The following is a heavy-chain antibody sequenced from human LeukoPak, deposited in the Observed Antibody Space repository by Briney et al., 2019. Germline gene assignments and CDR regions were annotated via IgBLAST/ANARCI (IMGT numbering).Heavy chain of an antibody. V-gene: IGHV1-69*06. Sequence: ASVKVSCKASGGTFSSYAISWVQQAPGQGLEWMGGIIPIFGTANYAQKFQGRVTITADKSTSTAYMELSSLRSEDTAVYYCAREREYSSGWYKLDYWGQGTLVTVSS. CDR2: IIPIFGTA. CDR1: GGTFSSYA. CDR3: AREREYSSGWYKLDY. J-gene: IGHJ4*02. D-gene: IGHD6-19*01.